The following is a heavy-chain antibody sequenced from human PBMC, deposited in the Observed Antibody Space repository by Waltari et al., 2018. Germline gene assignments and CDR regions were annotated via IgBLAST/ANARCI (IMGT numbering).Heavy chain of an antibody. CDR3: ASTVYYDSSGWTYYFDY. CDR1: GGSLRSSSYS. J-gene: IGHJ4*02. Sequence: QLQLQESGPGLVKPSETLSLTCTVSGGSLRSSSYSWGWIRQPPGKGREWIGGIYYSGSTDYNPSLKSRVTISVDTSKNQFSLKLSSVTAADTAVYYCASTVYYDSSGWTYYFDYWGQGTLVTVSS. CDR2: IYYSGST. D-gene: IGHD3-22*01. V-gene: IGHV4-39*01.